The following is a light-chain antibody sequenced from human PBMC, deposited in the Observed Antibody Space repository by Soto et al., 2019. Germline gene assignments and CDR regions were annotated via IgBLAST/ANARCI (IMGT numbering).Light chain of an antibody. V-gene: IGKV1-5*01. CDR2: DVS. J-gene: IGKJ1*01. CDR1: QTVSSW. Sequence: DIQMTQSPSTLSASVGDRVTITCRACQTVSSWLAWYQQKPGKAPKLLIYDVSSLESGVPSRFSDSGSGTEFTLTISSLQPEDFATYHCQQYNSYSRTSGQGTNVDIK. CDR3: QQYNSYSRT.